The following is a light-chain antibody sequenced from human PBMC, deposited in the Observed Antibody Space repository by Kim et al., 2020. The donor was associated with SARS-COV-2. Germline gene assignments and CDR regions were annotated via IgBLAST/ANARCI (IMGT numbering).Light chain of an antibody. V-gene: IGLV2-14*03. CDR3: TSFTRSNDWV. J-gene: IGLJ3*02. CDR1: SSDVGAYNF. CDR2: GVN. Sequence: QSVLTQPASVSGSPAQSVTISCTGTSSDVGAYNFVSWYQQHPGNAPKLMIYGVNKRPSGVSDRFSGSKFDNTASLTISGLRGEDEGDYYCTSFTRSNDWVFGGGTQLTVL.